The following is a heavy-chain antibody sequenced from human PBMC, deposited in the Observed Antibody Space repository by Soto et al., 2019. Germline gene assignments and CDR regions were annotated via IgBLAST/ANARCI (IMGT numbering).Heavy chain of an antibody. D-gene: IGHD3-22*01. CDR2: INPSGGST. Sequence: QVQLVQSGAEVKKPGASVKVSCKASGYTFTSYYMHWVRQAPGQGLEWMGIINPSGGSTSYAQKFQGRVTMTRHTSTSTVYMELSSLRSEDTAVYYCARGLGNRDSSWEVMDYWGQGTLVTVSS. J-gene: IGHJ4*02. CDR3: ARGLGNRDSSWEVMDY. V-gene: IGHV1-46*01. CDR1: GYTFTSYY.